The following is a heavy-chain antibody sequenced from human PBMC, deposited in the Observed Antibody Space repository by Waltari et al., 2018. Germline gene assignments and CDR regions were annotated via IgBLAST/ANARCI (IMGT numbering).Heavy chain of an antibody. CDR2: IYHSGST. Sequence: QVQLQESGPGLVKPSETLSLTCAVSGYSISSGYYWGWIRQPPGKGLEWIGSIYHSGSTYYNPSLKSRVTISVDTSKNQFSLKLSSVTAADTAVYYCARVPGYYDFWSGLIDYWGQGTLVTVSS. D-gene: IGHD3-3*01. V-gene: IGHV4-38-2*01. CDR3: ARVPGYYDFWSGLIDY. CDR1: GYSISSGYY. J-gene: IGHJ4*02.